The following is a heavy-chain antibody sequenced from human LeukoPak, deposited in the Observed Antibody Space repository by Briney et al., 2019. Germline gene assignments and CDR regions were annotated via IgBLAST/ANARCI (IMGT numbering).Heavy chain of an antibody. CDR1: GFTFSSYS. CDR2: ISSSSSYI. V-gene: IGHV3-21*01. J-gene: IGHJ3*02. D-gene: IGHD2-21*02. CDR3: ASRVVTATFDAFDI. Sequence: GGSLRLSCAASGFTFSSYSMNWVRQAPGKGLEWVSSISSSSSYIYYADSVKGRFTISRDNAKNSLYLQMNSLRAEDTAMYYCASRVVTATFDAFDIWGQGTMVTVSS.